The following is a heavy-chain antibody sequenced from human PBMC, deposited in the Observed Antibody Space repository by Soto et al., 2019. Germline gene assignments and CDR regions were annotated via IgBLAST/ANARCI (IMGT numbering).Heavy chain of an antibody. CDR3: AKKGTLSGTGYFDS. CDR1: GFTFSNYA. CDR2: VSSSGDST. V-gene: IGHV3-23*01. Sequence: GSLRLSCAVSGFTFSNYAMSWVRQAPGKGLEWVSAVSSSGDSTWYAGSVKGRFTISRDNSKNTLYLQMNSLRAEDSAVYFCAKKGTLSGTGYFDSWGQGTLVTVSS. J-gene: IGHJ4*02. D-gene: IGHD6-13*01.